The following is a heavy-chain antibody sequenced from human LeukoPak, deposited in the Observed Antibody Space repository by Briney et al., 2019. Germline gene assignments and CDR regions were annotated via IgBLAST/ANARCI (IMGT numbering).Heavy chain of an antibody. Sequence: ASVKVSCKASGYTFTNYAVSWVRQAPGQGLEYMGYISAYNGNTNYAQNLQGRVTMTTDTSTTTVYMELRSLRSDDTAVYYCARSVRDYYYMDVWGKGTTVTVSS. D-gene: IGHD4-17*01. CDR2: ISAYNGNT. CDR3: ARSVRDYYYMDV. V-gene: IGHV1-18*01. J-gene: IGHJ6*03. CDR1: GYTFTNYA.